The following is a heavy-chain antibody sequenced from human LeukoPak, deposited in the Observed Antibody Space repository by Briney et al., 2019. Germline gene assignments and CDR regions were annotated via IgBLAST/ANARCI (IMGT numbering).Heavy chain of an antibody. J-gene: IGHJ4*02. Sequence: ASVKVSCKASGYTFTGYYMHWVRQAPGQGLEWMGWINPNSGGTNYAQKFQGRVTMTRDTSISTAYMELSRLRSDATAVYYCARRPFYDSSGYYYVELDYWGQGTLVTVSS. CDR3: ARRPFYDSSGYYYVELDY. CDR1: GYTFTGYY. CDR2: INPNSGGT. D-gene: IGHD3-22*01. V-gene: IGHV1-2*02.